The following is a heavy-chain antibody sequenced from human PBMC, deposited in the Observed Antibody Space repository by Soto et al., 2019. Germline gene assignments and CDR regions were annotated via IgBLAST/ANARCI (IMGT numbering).Heavy chain of an antibody. Sequence: PSETLSLSCAVSGGSISSGGYSGSWIRQPPGKGLEWIGYMYHSGSTYYNPSLKSRVTISIDRSKNQFSLNLSSPTAADTAVYYCARGPPLGYWGQGTLVTVSS. CDR1: GGSISSGGYS. V-gene: IGHV4-30-2*01. J-gene: IGHJ4*02. CDR3: ARGPPLGY. CDR2: MYHSGST.